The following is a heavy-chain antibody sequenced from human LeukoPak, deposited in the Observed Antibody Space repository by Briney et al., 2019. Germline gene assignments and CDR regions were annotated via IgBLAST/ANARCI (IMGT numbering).Heavy chain of an antibody. D-gene: IGHD2-2*01. CDR3: ARYQLLYAFDI. CDR1: GGSISSYY. CDR2: IYTSGSP. Sequence: SETLSLTCTVSGGSISSYYWSWLRQPAGKGREWVGRIYTSGSPSYHPSLNSRVTMSVDKSKNQFSLKLSSVTAADTAVYYCARYQLLYAFDIWGQGTMVTVSS. J-gene: IGHJ3*02. V-gene: IGHV4-4*07.